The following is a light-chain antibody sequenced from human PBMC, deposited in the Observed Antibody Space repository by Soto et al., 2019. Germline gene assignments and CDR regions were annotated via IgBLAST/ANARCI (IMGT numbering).Light chain of an antibody. V-gene: IGKV3D-15*01. J-gene: IGKJ1*01. CDR2: DAS. Sequence: EIVLTQSPATLSLSPGERATLSCRASQSVSSNLAWYQQKPGQAPRLLISDASNRATGIPARFTGSGSGTEFILTITSLQSEDSAVYYCQEYNTWPWTFGQGTKVDI. CDR1: QSVSSN. CDR3: QEYNTWPWT.